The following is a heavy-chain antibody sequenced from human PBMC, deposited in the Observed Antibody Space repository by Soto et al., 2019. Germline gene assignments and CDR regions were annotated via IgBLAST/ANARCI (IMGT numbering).Heavy chain of an antibody. CDR2: IYPGDSDT. Sequence: GESLKISCKGSGYKXTSYWIGWVSKMPGKGLEWMGFIYPGDSDTRYSPSFQGQVTISADKSISTAYLQWSSLKASDTAMYYCARKYSGSYYDYFEPSGQGTLVTVSS. CDR1: GYKXTSYW. J-gene: IGHJ4*02. V-gene: IGHV5-51*01. D-gene: IGHD1-26*01. CDR3: ARKYSGSYYDYFEP.